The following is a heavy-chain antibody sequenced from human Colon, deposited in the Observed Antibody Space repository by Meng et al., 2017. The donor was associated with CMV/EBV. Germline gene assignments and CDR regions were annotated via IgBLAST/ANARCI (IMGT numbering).Heavy chain of an antibody. D-gene: IGHD5-18*01. Sequence: QVQRQELGLVLVKPSETLSLSCTVSGGSISSYYWSWIRQPAGKVLEWIGRIYPSGFPKYKPSLESRVTMSADTSKNQISLKLTSVTAADTAVYYCARAQYTYGYWIFDYWGQGTLVTVSS. CDR1: GGSISSYY. J-gene: IGHJ4*02. V-gene: IGHV4-4*07. CDR2: IYPSGFP. CDR3: ARAQYTYGYWIFDY.